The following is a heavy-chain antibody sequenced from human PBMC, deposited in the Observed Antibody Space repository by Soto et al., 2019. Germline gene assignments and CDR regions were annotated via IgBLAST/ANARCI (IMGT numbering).Heavy chain of an antibody. Sequence: ASVKVSCKVSGYTVTNYWISWVRQPPGQGLEWMGGFTAYNGNTNYAQKLQGRVTMPTDTSTLTAYMELRNLRSADTAVYPGARLESENVWRRRTDWGQGTLVTASS. CDR1: GYTVTNYW. CDR3: ARLESENVWRRRTD. J-gene: IGHJ4*02. D-gene: IGHD3-16*01. CDR2: FTAYNGNT. V-gene: IGHV1-18*04.